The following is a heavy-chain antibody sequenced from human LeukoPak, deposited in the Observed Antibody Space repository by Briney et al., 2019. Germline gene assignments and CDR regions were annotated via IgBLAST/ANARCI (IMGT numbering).Heavy chain of an antibody. D-gene: IGHD1-26*01. Sequence: SETLSLTCTVSGASISSYYWSWIRQPPGRGLEWIAYIFYSGTTNYNPSLKSRVTISVDTSKNQFSLKLSSVTAADTAVYYCARHDHRGGSYDYWGQGTPVTVSS. J-gene: IGHJ4*02. V-gene: IGHV4-59*08. CDR1: GASISSYY. CDR3: ARHDHRGGSYDY. CDR2: IFYSGTT.